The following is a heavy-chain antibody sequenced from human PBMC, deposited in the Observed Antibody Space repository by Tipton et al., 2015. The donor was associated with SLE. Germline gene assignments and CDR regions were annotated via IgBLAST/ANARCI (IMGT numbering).Heavy chain of an antibody. D-gene: IGHD2-2*01. V-gene: IGHV3-7*03. J-gene: IGHJ3*02. Sequence: SLRLSCAASGFTFSSYWMSWVRQAPGKGLEWVANIKQDGSEKYYVDSVKGRFTISRDNSKNSLYLQMNSLRAEDTALYYCARDLISGYCSSTSCGAFDIWGQGTMVTVSS. CDR3: ARDLISGYCSSTSCGAFDI. CDR2: IKQDGSEK. CDR1: GFTFSSYW.